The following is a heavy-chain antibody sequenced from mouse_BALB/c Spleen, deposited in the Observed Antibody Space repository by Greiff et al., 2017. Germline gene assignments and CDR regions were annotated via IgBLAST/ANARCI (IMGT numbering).Heavy chain of an antibody. CDR3: ARGSSGYVRFAY. D-gene: IGHD3-1*01. Sequence: QVQLQQSGAELAKPGASVKMSCKASGYTFTSYWMHWVKQRPGQGLEWIVYINPSTGYTEYNQKFKDKATLTADKSSSTAYMQLSSLTSEDSAVYYCARGSSGYVRFAYWGQGTLVTVSA. V-gene: IGHV1-7*01. CDR1: GYTFTSYW. J-gene: IGHJ3*01. CDR2: INPSTGYT.